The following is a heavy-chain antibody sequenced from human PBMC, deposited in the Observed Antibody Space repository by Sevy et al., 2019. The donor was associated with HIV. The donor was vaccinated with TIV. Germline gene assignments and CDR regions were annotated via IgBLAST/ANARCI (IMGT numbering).Heavy chain of an antibody. D-gene: IGHD3-9*01. V-gene: IGHV3-30*18. Sequence: GESLKISCAASGFTFSSYGMHWVRQAPGKGLEWVAVISYDGSNKYYADSVKGRFTISRDNSKNTLYLQMNSLRAEDTAVYYCAKAGFAFLTGYYKNTPDDYWGQGTLVTVSS. CDR1: GFTFSSYG. CDR2: ISYDGSNK. CDR3: AKAGFAFLTGYYKNTPDDY. J-gene: IGHJ4*02.